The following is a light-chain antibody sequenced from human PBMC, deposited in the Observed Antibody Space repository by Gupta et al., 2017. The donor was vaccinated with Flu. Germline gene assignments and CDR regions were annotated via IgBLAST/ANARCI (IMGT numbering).Light chain of an antibody. CDR1: QSISSW. CDR3: QQVNNYPLT. V-gene: IGKV1-5*03. Sequence: PSTLSASAGDRVTITCRASQSISSWLAWYQQKPGKAPKLLIYKASSLESGVPSRFSGSGSGTEFTLTISSLQPDDFATYYCQQVNNYPLTFGGGTKVEIK. CDR2: KAS. J-gene: IGKJ4*01.